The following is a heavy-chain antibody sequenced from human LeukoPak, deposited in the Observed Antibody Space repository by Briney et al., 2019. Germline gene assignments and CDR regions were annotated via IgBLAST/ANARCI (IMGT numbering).Heavy chain of an antibody. CDR2: ICHSGCT. J-gene: IGHJ4*02. CDR3: AREENTFGSSPGPDY. V-gene: IGHV4-39*02. Sequence: PSETLSLTCTVSGGSISSSSSDCWGWIRQPPGKGLEWIGSICHSGCTYYNPSLKSRVTISVDTTENQSSLKVTSVTAADTALYYCAREENTFGSSPGPDYWGQGTLVTVSS. D-gene: IGHD5-18*01. CDR1: GGSISSSSSDC.